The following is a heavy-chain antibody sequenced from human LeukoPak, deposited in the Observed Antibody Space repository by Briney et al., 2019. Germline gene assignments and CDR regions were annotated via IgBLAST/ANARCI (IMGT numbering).Heavy chain of an antibody. CDR3: AREGAVAGTRNYYYMDV. J-gene: IGHJ6*03. D-gene: IGHD6-19*01. CDR2: IYHSGST. CDR1: GYSISSGYY. V-gene: IGHV4-38-2*02. Sequence: SETLSLTCTVSGYSISSGYYWGWIRQPPGKGLEWIGSIYHSGSTYYNLSLKSRVTISVDTSKNQFSLKLSSVTAADTAVYYCAREGAVAGTRNYYYMDVWGKGTTVTVSS.